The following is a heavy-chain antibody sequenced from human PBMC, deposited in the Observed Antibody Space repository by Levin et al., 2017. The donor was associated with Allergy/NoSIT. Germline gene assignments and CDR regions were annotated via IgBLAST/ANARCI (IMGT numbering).Heavy chain of an antibody. J-gene: IGHJ4*02. V-gene: IGHV5-51*01. Sequence: ASVKVSCTASGYSFSSYWIGWVRQTPGKGLEWMGFIYPGDSEARYSPSFQGHVTMSVDKYSKTVYLEWNSLRASDTAMYFCAAYPWTGRYWGQGTRVTVSS. CDR2: IYPGDSEA. CDR1: GYSFSSYW. D-gene: IGHD3/OR15-3a*01. CDR3: AAYPWTGRY.